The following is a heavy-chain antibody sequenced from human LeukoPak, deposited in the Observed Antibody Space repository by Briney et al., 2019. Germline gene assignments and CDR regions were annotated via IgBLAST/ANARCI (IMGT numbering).Heavy chain of an antibody. CDR3: ARGRPHGNDY. CDR2: IASDGSST. CDR1: GFTFSSYW. D-gene: IGHD4-23*01. V-gene: IGHV3-74*01. Sequence: GGSLRLSCAASGFTFSSYWMNWVRQAPGKGLVWVSRIASDGSSTTYADSVKGRFSISRDNAKNTLYLQMNSLRVEDTTVYYCARGRPHGNDYWGQGTLVTVSS. J-gene: IGHJ4*02.